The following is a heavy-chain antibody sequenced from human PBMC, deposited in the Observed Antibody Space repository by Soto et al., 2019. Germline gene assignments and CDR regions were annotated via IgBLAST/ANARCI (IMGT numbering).Heavy chain of an antibody. CDR3: ARGIVVVTAEHYYYYYGMDV. V-gene: IGHV6-1*01. D-gene: IGHD2-21*02. J-gene: IGHJ6*02. CDR2: TYYRSKWYN. CDR1: GDSVSSNSAA. Sequence: SQTLSLTCAISGDSVSSNSAAWNWIRQSPSRGLEWLGRTYYRSKWYNDYAVSVKSRITINPDTSKNQFSLQLNSVTPEDTAVYYCARGIVVVTAEHYYYYYGMDVWGQGTTVTVSS.